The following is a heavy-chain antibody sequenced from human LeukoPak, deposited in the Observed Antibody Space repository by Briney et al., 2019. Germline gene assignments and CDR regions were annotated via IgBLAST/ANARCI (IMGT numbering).Heavy chain of an antibody. CDR2: ISSSSSYI. V-gene: IGHV3-21*01. CDR3: ASGIITMVRGVILDYFDY. D-gene: IGHD3-10*01. CDR1: GFTFSSCS. Sequence: GGSLRLSCAASGFTFSSCSMNWVRQAPGKGLEWVSSISSSSSYIYYADSVKGRFTISRDNAKNSLYLQMHSLRAEDTAVYYCASGIITMVRGVILDYFDYWGQGTLVTVSS. J-gene: IGHJ4*02.